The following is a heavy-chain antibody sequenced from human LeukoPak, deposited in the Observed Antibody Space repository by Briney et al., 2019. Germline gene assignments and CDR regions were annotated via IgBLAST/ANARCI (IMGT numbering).Heavy chain of an antibody. CDR1: GYTFTEYY. Sequence: ASVKVSCKASGYTFTEYYIHWVRQAPGQGLEWMGWINPKTGSTNYPQKFQGRVTMTRDTSISTANMELSRLRSDDTAVYFCARDLDDAFDIWGQGTMVTVSS. V-gene: IGHV1-2*02. CDR3: ARDLDDAFDI. D-gene: IGHD1-1*01. CDR2: INPKTGST. J-gene: IGHJ3*02.